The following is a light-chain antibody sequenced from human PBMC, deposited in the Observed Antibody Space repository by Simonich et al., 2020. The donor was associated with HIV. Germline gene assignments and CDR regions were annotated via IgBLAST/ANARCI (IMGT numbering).Light chain of an antibody. J-gene: IGKJ1*01. CDR3: QQFYTTPWT. CDR1: QSVLYSSNSKNY. CDR2: WAS. Sequence: DIVMTQSPESLAVSLGERATINCKSTQSVLYSSNSKNYLLWYQQKPGQPPNLLIYWASTRESGVPDRFSGSWSGTDFTLTISSLQAEDVAVYYCQQFYTTPWTFGQGTKVEIK. V-gene: IGKV4-1*01.